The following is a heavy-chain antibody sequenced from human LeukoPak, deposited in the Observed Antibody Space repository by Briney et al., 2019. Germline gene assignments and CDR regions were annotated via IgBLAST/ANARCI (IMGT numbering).Heavy chain of an antibody. J-gene: IGHJ4*02. CDR1: GGSISSSRYS. CDR2: IHYDGNT. V-gene: IGHV4-39*01. CDR3: ARQSFYYCFDY. Sequence: PSETLSLTCTVSGGSISSSRYSWAWIRQPPGKGLEWIGRIHYDGNTYYKPSLRSRVTISVDTSNQFSLRLSSATAADTAVYYCARQSFYYCFDYWGQGALVTVSS. D-gene: IGHD3-16*02.